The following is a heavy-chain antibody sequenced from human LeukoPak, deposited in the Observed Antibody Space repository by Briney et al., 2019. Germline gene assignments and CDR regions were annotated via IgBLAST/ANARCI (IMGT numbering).Heavy chain of an antibody. J-gene: IGHJ6*03. V-gene: IGHV3-74*01. D-gene: IGHD6-25*01. CDR3: ARDPSSDHMDV. CDR2: INSDGSST. CDR1: GFTFSSYW. Sequence: PGGSLRLSCAASGFTFSSYWMHWVRQAPGKGLVWVSRINSDGSSTSYADSVKGRFTISRDNAKNSLYLQMNSLRVEDTAVYYCARDPSSDHMDVWGKGTTVTVSS.